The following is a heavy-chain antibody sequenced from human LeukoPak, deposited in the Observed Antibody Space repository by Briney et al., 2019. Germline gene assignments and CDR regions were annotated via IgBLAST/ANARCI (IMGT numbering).Heavy chain of an antibody. J-gene: IGHJ4*02. CDR3: AGAIGYFDY. V-gene: IGHV3-30*03. Sequence: PGTPLRLSCAASGSSFSTHAMHWVRQAPGKGLEWVGVISYDGSDKYYVDSVKGRFTISRDNSKNTLYLQMNSLRAEDTAVYYCAGAIGYFDYWGQGTLVTVSS. CDR1: GSSFSTHA. D-gene: IGHD2-21*01. CDR2: ISYDGSDK.